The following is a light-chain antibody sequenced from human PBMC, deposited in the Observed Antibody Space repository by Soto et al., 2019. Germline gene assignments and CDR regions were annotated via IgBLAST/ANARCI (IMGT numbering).Light chain of an antibody. Sequence: QSGLDQPASGSGAPGTSITISCTGTNNDVGGYNYVSWYQQHPGKAPKLMIYDVSNRPSGVSDRFSGSKSGNTASLTISGLQADDEADYYSSSYTSSSTPVYVFGSGTNV. CDR1: NNDVGGYNY. CDR3: SSYTSSSTPVYV. CDR2: DVS. V-gene: IGLV2-14*01. J-gene: IGLJ1*01.